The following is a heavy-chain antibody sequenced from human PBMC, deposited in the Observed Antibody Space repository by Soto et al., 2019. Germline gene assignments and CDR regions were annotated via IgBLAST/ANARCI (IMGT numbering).Heavy chain of an antibody. CDR3: ASKPSYDGKYYYFVY. V-gene: IGHV4-39*01. CDR1: GGSVSSSTYY. Sequence: SETLSLTCTVSGGSVSSSTYYWGWILQPPGKGLEWIVTGHYSGTTHYNPSLKGRVTISVDISRDQFSLRLSSVTAADTAVYYCASKPSYDGKYYYFVYWGPGRLVTVSS. CDR2: GHYSGTT. D-gene: IGHD3-22*01. J-gene: IGHJ4*02.